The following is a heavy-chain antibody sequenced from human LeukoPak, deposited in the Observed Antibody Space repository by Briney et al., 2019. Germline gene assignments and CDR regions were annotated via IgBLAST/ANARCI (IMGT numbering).Heavy chain of an antibody. CDR1: EDSVSSHSVA. V-gene: IGHV6-1*01. Sequence: SQTLSLTCAISEDSVSSHSVAWNWIRQSPSRGPEWLGRTYYRSKWYNDYAVSVKSRITINPDTSKNQFSLQLNSVTPEDTAVYYCARVKWSVIDYWGQGTLVTVSS. CDR2: TYYRSKWYN. J-gene: IGHJ4*02. CDR3: ARVKWSVIDY. D-gene: IGHD2-15*01.